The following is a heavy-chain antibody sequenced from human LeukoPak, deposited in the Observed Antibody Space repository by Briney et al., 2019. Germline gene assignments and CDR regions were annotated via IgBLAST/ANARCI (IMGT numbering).Heavy chain of an antibody. CDR3: ARASLTSGSFFDY. V-gene: IGHV4-38-2*01. CDR1: GYSISSGYY. D-gene: IGHD1-26*01. Sequence: SETLSLTCAVSGYSISSGYYWGWIRQPPREGLQWIGSIYRSGSTYYNPSLKRRVTISVDTSKNQFSLRLTSVTAADTAVYYCARASLTSGSFFDYWGQGTLVTVSS. CDR2: IYRSGST. J-gene: IGHJ4*02.